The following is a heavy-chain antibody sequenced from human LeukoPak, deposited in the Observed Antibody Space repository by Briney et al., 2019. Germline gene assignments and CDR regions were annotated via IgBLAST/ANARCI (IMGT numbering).Heavy chain of an antibody. J-gene: IGHJ4*02. CDR1: GFTFSSYG. Sequence: GGSLRLSCAASGFTFSSYGMHWVRQAPGKGLEWVAVISYDGSNKYYADSVEGRFTISRDNSKNTLYLQMNSLRAEDTAVYYCAKDAVSYYYDSSGYYVPENWGQGTLVTVSS. CDR3: AKDAVSYYYDSSGYYVPEN. CDR2: ISYDGSNK. D-gene: IGHD3-22*01. V-gene: IGHV3-30*18.